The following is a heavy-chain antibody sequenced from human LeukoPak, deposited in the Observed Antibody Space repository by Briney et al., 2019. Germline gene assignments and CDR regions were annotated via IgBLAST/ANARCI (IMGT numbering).Heavy chain of an antibody. CDR2: IYYSGST. CDR1: GGSISSYY. Sequence: PSETLSLTCTVSGGSISSYYWSWTRQPPGKGLEWIGYIYYSGSTNYNPSLKSRVTISVDTSKNQFSLKLSSVTAADTAVYYCARDSSGSSWYYYYGMDVWGQGTTVTVSS. CDR3: ARDSSGSSWYYYYGMDV. V-gene: IGHV4-59*01. D-gene: IGHD6-19*01. J-gene: IGHJ6*02.